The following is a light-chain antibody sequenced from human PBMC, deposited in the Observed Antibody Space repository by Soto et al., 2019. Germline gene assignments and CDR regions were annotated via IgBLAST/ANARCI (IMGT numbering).Light chain of an antibody. Sequence: EIVLTQSPGTLSLSPGERATLSCRASQSVSSNQLAWYQQKPGQAPGLLMYGASSRATGIPDRFSGSGSGTDFTLTISRLGPEDFAVYYCQQYAISWTFGQGTKVEIK. J-gene: IGKJ1*01. CDR3: QQYAISWT. CDR1: QSVSSNQ. V-gene: IGKV3-20*01. CDR2: GAS.